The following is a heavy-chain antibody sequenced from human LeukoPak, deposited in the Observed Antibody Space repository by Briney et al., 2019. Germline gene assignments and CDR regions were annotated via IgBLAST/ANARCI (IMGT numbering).Heavy chain of an antibody. V-gene: IGHV3-30*18. CDR2: VSFDGSKK. D-gene: IGHD5-18*01. J-gene: IGHJ4*02. Sequence: GSTLRLSCAASVYTHSSYGIHCVRQAPTKGLECGAVVSFDGSKKHYADSVKGRLTISRDNSKNTLYLQMNSLRAEDTAVYYCANGYSYGIDWGQGTLVTVSS. CDR1: VYTHSSYG. CDR3: ANGYSYGID.